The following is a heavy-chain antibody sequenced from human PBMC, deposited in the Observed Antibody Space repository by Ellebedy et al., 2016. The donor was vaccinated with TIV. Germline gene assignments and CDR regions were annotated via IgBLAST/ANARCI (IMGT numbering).Heavy chain of an antibody. CDR3: ARGDYGGYYFDY. J-gene: IGHJ4*02. CDR2: INHSGTT. D-gene: IGHD4-17*01. CDR1: GGSFSGYY. V-gene: IGHV4-34*01. Sequence: SQTLSLTXXVYGGSFSGYYWSWIRQPPGKGLEWIGEINHSGTTNYNPSLKSRVTISVDTSKNQFSLKLSSVTAADTAVYYCARGDYGGYYFDYWGQGTLVTVSS.